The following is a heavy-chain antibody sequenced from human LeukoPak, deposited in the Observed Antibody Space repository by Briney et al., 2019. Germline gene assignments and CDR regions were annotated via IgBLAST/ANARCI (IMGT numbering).Heavy chain of an antibody. J-gene: IGHJ4*02. Sequence: GGSLRLSCAASGFSFNRYCMDWVRQAPGKGLEWVGVISDDGRNKKYADSVKGRFTISRDNSKDTLYPQMNSLRDEDTAVYYCAKRPSDYGDYVTYFDYWGQGTLVTVSS. V-gene: IGHV3-30*18. CDR3: AKRPSDYGDYVTYFDY. CDR1: GFSFNRYC. D-gene: IGHD4-17*01. CDR2: ISDDGRNK.